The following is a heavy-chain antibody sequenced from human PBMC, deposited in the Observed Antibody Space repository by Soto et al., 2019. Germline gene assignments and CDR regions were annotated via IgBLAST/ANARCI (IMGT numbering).Heavy chain of an antibody. D-gene: IGHD3-10*01. V-gene: IGHV4-34*01. CDR2: INHSGST. CDR1: GGSFSGYY. Sequence: SETLSLTCAVYGGSFSGYYWSWIRQPPGKGLEWIGEINHSGSTKYNPSLKSRVTISVDTSKKQFSLKLSSVTAADTAVYYCGRRDGSGSYYYYYGMDVWGQGTTVTVSS. J-gene: IGHJ6*02. CDR3: GRRDGSGSYYYYYGMDV.